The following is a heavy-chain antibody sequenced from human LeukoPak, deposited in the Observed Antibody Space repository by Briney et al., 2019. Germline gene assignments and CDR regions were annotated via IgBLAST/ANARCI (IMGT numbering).Heavy chain of an antibody. CDR1: GYTFSDYG. CDR2: ISAYNGNT. J-gene: IGHJ4*02. D-gene: IGHD2-21*01. CDR3: ARVAVVPAPFDY. V-gene: IGHV1-18*01. Sequence: GASVTVSCKASGYTFSDYGISWVRQAPGQGLEWMGWISAYNGNTNYAQKLQGRVTMTTDTSTSTAYMELRSLRSDDTAVYYCARVAVVPAPFDYWGQGTLVTVSS.